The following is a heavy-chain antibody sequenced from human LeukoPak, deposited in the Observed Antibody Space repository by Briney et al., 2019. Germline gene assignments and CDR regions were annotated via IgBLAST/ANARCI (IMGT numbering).Heavy chain of an antibody. V-gene: IGHV3-23*01. CDR3: AKRGPIYSASPGNYFDY. CDR1: GFPFNAYW. D-gene: IGHD3-10*01. CDR2: ISGNDEGT. J-gene: IGHJ4*02. Sequence: PGGSLRLSCAASGFPFNAYWMTWVRQAPGKGLEWVSSISGNDEGTYYADSVKGRFTISRDNSKNTLYLQMNSLRAEDTAVYYCAKRGPIYSASPGNYFDYWGQGTLVTVSS.